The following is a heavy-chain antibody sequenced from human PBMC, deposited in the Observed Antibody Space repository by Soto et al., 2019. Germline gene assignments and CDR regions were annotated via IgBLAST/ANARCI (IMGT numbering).Heavy chain of an antibody. V-gene: IGHV3-11*01. Sequence: QVQLVESGGGLVKPGGSLRLSCAASGXTFSDYYMSWIRQAPGKGLXWVSYISSSGSTIYYADSVKGRFTISRDNAKNSLYLQMNSLRAEDTAXYYCXXXXXXXXXXXYYGMDVWGQGTTVTVSS. CDR3: XXXXXXXXXXXYYGMDV. CDR2: ISSSGSTI. J-gene: IGHJ6*02. CDR1: GXTFSDYY.